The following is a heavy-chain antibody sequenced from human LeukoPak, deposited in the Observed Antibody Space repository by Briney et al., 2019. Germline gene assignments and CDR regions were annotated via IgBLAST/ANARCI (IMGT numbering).Heavy chain of an antibody. CDR2: MNPNSGNT. CDR3: ARGSRRGSDYKFDP. CDR1: GYTFTSYD. V-gene: IGHV1-8*01. D-gene: IGHD4-11*01. Sequence: ASVKGSCKASGYTFTSYDINWVRQATGQGLEWMGWMNPNSGNTGYAQKFQGRVTMTRNTSISTAYMELSSLRSEDTAVYYCARGSRRGSDYKFDPWGQGTLVTVSS. J-gene: IGHJ5*02.